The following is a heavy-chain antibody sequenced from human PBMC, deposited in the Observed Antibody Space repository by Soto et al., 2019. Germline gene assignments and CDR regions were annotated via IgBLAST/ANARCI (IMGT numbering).Heavy chain of an antibody. CDR1: GGSFSGYY. V-gene: IGHV4-34*01. CDR3: ARGRHYYVSYYYYYGMDV. D-gene: IGHD3-10*02. Sequence: SETLSLTCAVYGGSFSGYYWSWIRQSPGKGLEWIGEINHSGNINYNPSLKSRVTISVDTSKNQFSLKLSSVTAADTAVYYCARGRHYYVSYYYYYGMDVWGQGTTVTVS. J-gene: IGHJ6*02. CDR2: INHSGNI.